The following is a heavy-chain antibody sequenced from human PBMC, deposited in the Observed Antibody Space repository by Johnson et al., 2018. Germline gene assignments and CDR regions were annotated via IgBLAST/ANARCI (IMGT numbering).Heavy chain of an antibody. D-gene: IGHD6-19*01. CDR2: ISHDEITK. CDR1: GVTLSTSI. V-gene: IGHV3-30*03. Sequence: QVQQESGGGVVQPGTSLRLSCGVSGVTLSTSIIHWVRQAPGKGLEWVALISHDEITKSYGDSAKDRFTISRDTSKYTGFLQMNSRRVEDTAAYYWAREEYSSGLAGIFQIWGQGTMVTVSP. J-gene: IGHJ3*02. CDR3: AREEYSSGLAGIFQI.